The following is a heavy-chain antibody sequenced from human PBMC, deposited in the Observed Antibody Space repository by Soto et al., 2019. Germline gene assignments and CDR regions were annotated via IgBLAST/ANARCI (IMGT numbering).Heavy chain of an antibody. Sequence: QVQLVQSGTEVKKPGASVKVSCKASGYTFTRFGINWVRQAPGQGLEWMGWISGHNGNTHSAQNFQGRVTVTTDASTSSAYMELRGLRSDDTAVYYCARDFEAGWQLGGGFDYWGQGTLVTVSS. CDR1: GYTFTRFG. CDR2: ISGHNGNT. V-gene: IGHV1-18*01. CDR3: ARDFEAGWQLGGGFDY. D-gene: IGHD6-6*01. J-gene: IGHJ4*02.